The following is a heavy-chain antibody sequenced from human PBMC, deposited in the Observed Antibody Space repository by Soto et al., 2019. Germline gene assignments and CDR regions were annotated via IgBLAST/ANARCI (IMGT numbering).Heavy chain of an antibody. Sequence: ASVKVSCKASGYTFTDYYMHWVRQAPGQGLEWMGWINPKTGGTNYVQKFQGRVTMTRDTSITTAYMELSRLRSNDTAVYYCARDVVGSDYFDSWGQGTLVTVSS. CDR1: GYTFTDYY. CDR3: ARDVVGSDYFDS. J-gene: IGHJ4*02. D-gene: IGHD1-26*01. V-gene: IGHV1-2*02. CDR2: INPKTGGT.